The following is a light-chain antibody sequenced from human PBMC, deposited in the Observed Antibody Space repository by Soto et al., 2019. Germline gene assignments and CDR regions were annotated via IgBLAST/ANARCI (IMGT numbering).Light chain of an antibody. V-gene: IGKV3-15*01. CDR2: DTS. CDR1: QSVSSS. Sequence: EIVVTQSPATLSVSPGERVTLSCRASQSVSSSLAWYQQRPGQAPGLLIYDTSTRAAGIAARFSGSGSGTEFTLTISSLQSEDSAVYYCQQYVHWPPGAFGQGTKV. J-gene: IGKJ1*01. CDR3: QQYVHWPPGA.